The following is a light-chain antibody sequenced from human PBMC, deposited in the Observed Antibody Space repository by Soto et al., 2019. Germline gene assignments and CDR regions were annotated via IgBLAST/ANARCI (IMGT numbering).Light chain of an antibody. CDR1: QTISSG. J-gene: IGKJ1*01. CDR3: QHYNSYSWT. CDR2: KAS. Sequence: DIQMTQSPSTLSGSVGDRVTITCRASQTISSGLSWYQQKPVKAPKLLIYKASTLKSGVPSRFSGSGSGTEFTLTISSLQPDDFATYYCQHYNSYSWTFGQGTKVDIK. V-gene: IGKV1-5*03.